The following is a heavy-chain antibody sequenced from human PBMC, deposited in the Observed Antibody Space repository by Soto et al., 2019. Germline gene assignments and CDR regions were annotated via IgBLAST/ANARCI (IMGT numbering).Heavy chain of an antibody. CDR3: ASPTVPKYYYYGMDI. V-gene: IGHV5-51*01. CDR1: GYIFASSC. CDR2: IYPTDSDT. J-gene: IGHJ6*02. D-gene: IGHD4-4*01. Sequence: GESLKISCKGSGYIFASSCIGWVRQMPGKGLEWMGIIYPTDSDTRYSPSFQGQVTISADKSISTAYLQWSSLKASDTALYYCASPTVPKYYYYGMDIWGQGTTLTVSS.